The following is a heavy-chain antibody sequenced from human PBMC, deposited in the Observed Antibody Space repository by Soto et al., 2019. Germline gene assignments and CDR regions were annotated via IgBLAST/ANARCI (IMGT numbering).Heavy chain of an antibody. CDR3: ARVWYYDSSGYYAFHY. V-gene: IGHV1-18*01. J-gene: IGHJ4*02. CDR1: GDGFSNYG. D-gene: IGHD3-22*01. CDR2: ISAYDGQT. Sequence: ASVKVSCKASGDGFSNYGFSWVRQAPGQGLEWMGWISAYDGQTNYTKKFQGRVTMTTDTSSSTAYMELRSLRSDDTAVYYCARVWYYDSSGYYAFHYCGLGTLVTVSS.